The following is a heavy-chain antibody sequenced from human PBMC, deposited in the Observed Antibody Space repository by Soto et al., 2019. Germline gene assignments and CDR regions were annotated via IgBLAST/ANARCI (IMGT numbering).Heavy chain of an antibody. CDR3: AKDAISGDGIWLMDS. CDR2: LLRSGSSA. Sequence: GGSLRLSCAASGFTFRNYAMTWARQAPGKGLEWVSSLLRSGSSAYYADSVRGRFTISSDTSANSLYLQMDNLRAEDTAIYYCAKDAISGDGIWLMDSWGQGTVVTVS. J-gene: IGHJ5*02. V-gene: IGHV3-23*01. D-gene: IGHD4-17*01. CDR1: GFTFRNYA.